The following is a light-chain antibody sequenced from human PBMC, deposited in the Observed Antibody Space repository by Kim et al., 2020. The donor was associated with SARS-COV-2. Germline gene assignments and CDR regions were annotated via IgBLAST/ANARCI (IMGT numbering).Light chain of an antibody. V-gene: IGLV3-27*01. CDR2: RDT. J-gene: IGLJ3*02. CDR3: FSASDNNLV. CDR1: MLARKY. Sequence: SVSPGQTARITCSGDMLARKYARWFQQKAGQAPVMVIYRDTELPSGIPGRFSGSTSGTTVTLTISGAQVEDEADYYCFSASDNNLVFGGGTQLTVL.